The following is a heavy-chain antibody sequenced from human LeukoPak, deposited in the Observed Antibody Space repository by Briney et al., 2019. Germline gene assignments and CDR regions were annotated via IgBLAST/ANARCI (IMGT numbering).Heavy chain of an antibody. V-gene: IGHV5-51*01. CDR1: GYSFTSYW. CDR3: ARSNSGYYYGMDV. D-gene: IGHD1-7*01. Sequence: GESLKISCKGSGYSFTSYWIGWVRQMPGKGLEWLGIIYPGDSDTRYSPSFQGKVTISADKSISTAYLQWSSLKASDTAMYYCARSNSGYYYGMDVWGQGTTVTVSS. CDR2: IYPGDSDT. J-gene: IGHJ6*02.